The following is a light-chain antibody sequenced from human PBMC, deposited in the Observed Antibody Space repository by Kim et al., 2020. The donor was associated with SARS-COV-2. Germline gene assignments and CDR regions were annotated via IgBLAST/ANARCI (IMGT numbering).Light chain of an antibody. Sequence: ASVGDRVTITCQASQDISNYLNWYQQKAGKAPKLLIYDASNLERGVSSRFSGSGSGADFTFTISSLQPEDIATYYCQQYDDLPPYSFGQGTKLEI. CDR2: DAS. CDR3: QQYDDLPPYS. V-gene: IGKV1-33*01. J-gene: IGKJ2*03. CDR1: QDISNY.